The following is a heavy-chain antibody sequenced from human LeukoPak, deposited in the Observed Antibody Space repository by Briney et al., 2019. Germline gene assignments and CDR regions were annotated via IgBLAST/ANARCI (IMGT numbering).Heavy chain of an antibody. CDR2: ISAYNGNT. Sequence: ASVKVSCKASGYTFTSYGISWVRQAPGQGLEWMGWISAYNGNTNYAQKLQGRVTMTTDTSTSTAYMELRSLRSDDTAVYYCARRYYDFWSGHLYYFDYRGQGTLVTVSS. V-gene: IGHV1-18*01. J-gene: IGHJ4*02. CDR1: GYTFTSYG. D-gene: IGHD3-3*01. CDR3: ARRYYDFWSGHLYYFDY.